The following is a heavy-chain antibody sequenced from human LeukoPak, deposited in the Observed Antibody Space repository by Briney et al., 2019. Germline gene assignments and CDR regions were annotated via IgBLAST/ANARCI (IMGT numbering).Heavy chain of an antibody. J-gene: IGHJ4*02. CDR2: ICYSGST. Sequence: KPSETLSLTCTVSGVSISSGGYYWSWIRQHPGKGLEWIGYICYSGSTYYNPSLKSRVTISVDTSKNQFSLKLSSVTAADTAVYYFARTTPAYYFDYWGQGTLVTVSS. CDR1: GVSISSGGYY. V-gene: IGHV4-31*03. CDR3: ARTTPAYYFDY. D-gene: IGHD1-14*01.